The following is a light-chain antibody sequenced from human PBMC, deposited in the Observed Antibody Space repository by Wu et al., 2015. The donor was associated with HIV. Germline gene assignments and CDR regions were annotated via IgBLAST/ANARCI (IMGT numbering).Light chain of an antibody. Sequence: IVMTQSPLTLSMSPGERATLSCRASQSVNSNLAWYQRKPDQPFRLLISAASTRATGIPARFSGSGSGTEFTLTISSLQSEDFAVYYCQQYNNWPVTFGQGTKV. V-gene: IGKV3-15*01. CDR2: AAS. J-gene: IGKJ1*01. CDR1: QSVNSN. CDR3: QQYNNWPVT.